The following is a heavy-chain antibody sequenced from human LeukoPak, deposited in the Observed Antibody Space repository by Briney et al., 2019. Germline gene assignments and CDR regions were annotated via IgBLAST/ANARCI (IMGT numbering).Heavy chain of an antibody. V-gene: IGHV1-69*05. CDR2: IIPIFGTA. CDR3: ARHYYGSGSVGAFDI. J-gene: IGHJ3*02. D-gene: IGHD3-10*01. CDR1: GGPFSSYA. Sequence: SVKVSCKASGGPFSSYAISWVRQAPGQGLEWMGRIIPIFGTANYAQKFQGRVTITTDESTSTAYMELSSLRSEDTAVYYCARHYYGSGSVGAFDIWGQGTMVTVSS.